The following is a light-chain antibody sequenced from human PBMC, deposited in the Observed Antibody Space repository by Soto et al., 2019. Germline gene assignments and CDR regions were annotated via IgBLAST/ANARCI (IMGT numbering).Light chain of an antibody. J-gene: IGKJ1*01. CDR1: QDISHY. CDR2: YAA. Sequence: DITMTQSPSSLSASVGDRVTFTCRASQDISHYLAWYQERPGKVPKLLIYYAANLQSGVPSRFSGSGSGTDFTLTISSLQPEHVGTYYCQQYTKDTPGTFGQGTKGDIK. V-gene: IGKV1-27*01. CDR3: QQYTKDTPGT.